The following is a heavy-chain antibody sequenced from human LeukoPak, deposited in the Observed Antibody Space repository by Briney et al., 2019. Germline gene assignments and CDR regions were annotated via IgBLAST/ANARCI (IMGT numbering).Heavy chain of an antibody. Sequence: SETLSLTCTVSGGSISSGGYYWSWIRQHPGKGLEWIGYIYYSGSTYYNPSLKSRVTISVDTSKNQFSLKLSSVTAADTAVYYYARKHRGSGWYRFDYWGQGTLVTVSS. J-gene: IGHJ4*02. CDR1: GGSISSGGYY. CDR2: IYYSGST. CDR3: ARKHRGSGWYRFDY. D-gene: IGHD6-19*01. V-gene: IGHV4-31*03.